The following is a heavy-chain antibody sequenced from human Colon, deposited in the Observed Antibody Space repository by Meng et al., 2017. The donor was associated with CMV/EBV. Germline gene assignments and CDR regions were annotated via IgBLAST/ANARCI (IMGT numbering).Heavy chain of an antibody. J-gene: IGHJ4*02. D-gene: IGHD4-11*01. CDR1: GYIFTSYY. V-gene: IGHV1-46*01. Sequence: ASVKVSCKTSGYIFTSYYIHWVLQAPGQGLEWMGTINPSGGTTRYAQNFQGRLTVTRDTSTNSVYLKLTSLRSEDMAVYYCATSVQVAQYFDYWGQGTLVTVSS. CDR2: INPSGGTT. CDR3: ATSVQVAQYFDY.